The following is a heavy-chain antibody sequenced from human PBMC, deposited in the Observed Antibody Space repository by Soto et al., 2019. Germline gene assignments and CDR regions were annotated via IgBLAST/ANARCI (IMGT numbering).Heavy chain of an antibody. D-gene: IGHD3-22*01. Sequence: QVQLVQSGAEVKKPGSSVKVSCKASGGTFSSYAISWVRQAPGQGLEWMGGIIPIFGTANYAQKFQGRVTITADESPSTAYMELSSLRSEDTAVYYCARASVGGYDSRGPGYFDLWGRGTLVTVSS. CDR1: GGTFSSYA. J-gene: IGHJ2*01. CDR3: ARASVGGYDSRGPGYFDL. V-gene: IGHV1-69*01. CDR2: IIPIFGTA.